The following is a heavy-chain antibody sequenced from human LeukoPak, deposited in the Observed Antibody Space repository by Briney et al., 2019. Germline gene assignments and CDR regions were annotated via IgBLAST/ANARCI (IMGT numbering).Heavy chain of an antibody. CDR1: GFTFSSYA. CDR3: ARESAVTLADYGFDV. J-gene: IGHJ6*02. D-gene: IGHD4-17*01. CDR2: ISGSGHIT. Sequence: PGGSLRLSCAASGFTFSSYAMSWVRQAPGKGLEWVSAISGSGHITYYADSVKGRFTISRDNAKNTLYLQMNSLRLEDTAVYYCARESAVTLADYGFDVWGQGTTAIVSS. V-gene: IGHV3-23*01.